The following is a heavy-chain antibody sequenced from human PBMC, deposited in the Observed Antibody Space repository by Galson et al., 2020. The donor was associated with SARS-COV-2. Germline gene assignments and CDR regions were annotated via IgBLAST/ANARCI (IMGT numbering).Heavy chain of an antibody. CDR1: GGSISSYY. D-gene: IGHD6-19*01. Sequence: SETLSLTCTVSGGSISSYYWSWIWPPPGKGLEWIGHIYYSGSTNYNPSLKSRVTISVDTYKYQFSLKLTSVTAADTAVYYCARGEEQWLPLDYWGQGTLVTVSA. J-gene: IGHJ4*02. CDR3: ARGEEQWLPLDY. V-gene: IGHV4-59*01. CDR2: IYYSGST.